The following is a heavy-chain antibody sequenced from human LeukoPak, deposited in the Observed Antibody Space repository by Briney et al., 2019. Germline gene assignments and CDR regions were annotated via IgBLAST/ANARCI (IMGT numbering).Heavy chain of an antibody. CDR1: GGTFSSYA. J-gene: IGHJ6*02. D-gene: IGHD6-19*01. CDR2: IIPIFGTA. Sequence: EASVKVSCKASGGTFSSYAISWVRQAPGQGLEWMGGIIPIFGTANYAQKFQGRVTITADESTSTAYMELSSLRSEDTAVYYCASHITVAGTDNYYYYGMDVWGQGTTVTVSS. CDR3: ASHITVAGTDNYYYYGMDV. V-gene: IGHV1-69*13.